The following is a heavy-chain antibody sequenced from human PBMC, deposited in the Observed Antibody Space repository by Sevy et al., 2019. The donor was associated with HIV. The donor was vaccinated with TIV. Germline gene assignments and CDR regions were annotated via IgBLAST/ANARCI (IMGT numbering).Heavy chain of an antibody. J-gene: IGHJ4*02. V-gene: IGHV3-74*01. D-gene: IGHD3-9*01. CDR3: AKDFDWPSGY. Sequence: GGSLRLSCEASGFTFSSYWMHWVRQVPGKGLVCVSRIDPDGSRTSYVDSVKGRFTISRDNAKNTLYLQMNSLRGEDTAVYYCAKDFDWPSGYWGQGTLVTVSS. CDR1: GFTFSSYW. CDR2: IDPDGSRT.